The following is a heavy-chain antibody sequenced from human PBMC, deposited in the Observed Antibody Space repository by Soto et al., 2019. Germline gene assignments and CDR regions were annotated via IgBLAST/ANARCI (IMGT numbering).Heavy chain of an antibody. CDR2: ISSSSSTI. D-gene: IGHD2-2*01. V-gene: IGHV3-48*01. CDR1: GFTFSSYS. Sequence: GGSLRLSCAASGFTFSSYSMNWVRQAPGKGLEWVSYISSSSSTIYYAESVKGRFTISRDNAKNSLYLQMNSLRAEDTAVYYCARESRYCSSTSCYHYYYMDVWGKGTTVTVSS. CDR3: ARESRYCSSTSCYHYYYMDV. J-gene: IGHJ6*03.